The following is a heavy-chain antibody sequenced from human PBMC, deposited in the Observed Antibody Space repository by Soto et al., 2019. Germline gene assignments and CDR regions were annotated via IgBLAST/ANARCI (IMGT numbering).Heavy chain of an antibody. J-gene: IGHJ4*02. CDR3: TTGWYYYDSSGFGY. D-gene: IGHD3-22*01. CDR2: IKSKTDGGTT. V-gene: IGHV3-15*01. Sequence: VGSLRLSCAASGFTFSNAWMSWVRQAPGKGLEWVGRIKSKTDGGTTDYAAPVKGRFTISRDDSKNTLYLQMNSLKTEDTAVYYCTTGWYYYDSSGFGYWGQGTLVTVSS. CDR1: GFTFSNAW.